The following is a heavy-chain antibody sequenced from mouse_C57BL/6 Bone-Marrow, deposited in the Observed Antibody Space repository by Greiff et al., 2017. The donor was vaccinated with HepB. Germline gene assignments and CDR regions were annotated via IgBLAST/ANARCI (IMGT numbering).Heavy chain of an antibody. D-gene: IGHD1-1*01. Sequence: QVQLQQPGAELVRPESSVKLSCKASGYTFTSYWMHWVKQRPIQGLEWIGNIDPSDSETHYNQKFKDKATLTVDKSSSTAYMQLSSLPSEDSEVYYCARTGGYYYPGWFAYWGQGTLVTVSA. CDR1: GYTFTSYW. CDR2: IDPSDSET. CDR3: ARTGGYYYPGWFAY. J-gene: IGHJ3*01. V-gene: IGHV1-52*01.